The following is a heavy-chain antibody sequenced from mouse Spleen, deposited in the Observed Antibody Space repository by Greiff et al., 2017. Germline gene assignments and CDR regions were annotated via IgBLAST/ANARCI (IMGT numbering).Heavy chain of an antibody. J-gene: IGHJ4*01. V-gene: IGHV1-55*01. CDR3: ARVGSSDSYYYAMDY. D-gene: IGHD1-1*01. CDR1: GYTFTSYW. CDR2: IYPGSGST. Sequence: QVQLQQSGAELVKPGASVKMSCKASGYTFTSYWITWVKQRPGQGLEWIGDIYPGSGSTNYNEKFKSKATLTVDTSSSTAYMQLSSLTSEDSAVYYCARVGSSDSYYYAMDYWGQGTSVTVSS.